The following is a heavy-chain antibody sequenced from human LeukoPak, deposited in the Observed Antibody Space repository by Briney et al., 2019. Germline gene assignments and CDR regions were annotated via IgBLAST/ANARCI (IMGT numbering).Heavy chain of an antibody. CDR3: AKDLGSSWSGDY. V-gene: IGHV3-30*18. CDR1: GFTFSSYG. J-gene: IGHJ4*02. Sequence: GGSLRLSCAASGFTFSSYGMHWVCQAPSKGLEWVAVISYDGSNKYYADSVKGRFTISRDNSKNTLYLQMNSLRAEDTAVYYCAKDLGSSWSGDYWGQGTLVTVSS. CDR2: ISYDGSNK. D-gene: IGHD6-13*01.